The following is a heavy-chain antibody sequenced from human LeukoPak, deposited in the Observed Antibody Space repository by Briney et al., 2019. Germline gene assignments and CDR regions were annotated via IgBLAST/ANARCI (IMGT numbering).Heavy chain of an antibody. CDR3: ARDQQNGYSSGWSFDS. J-gene: IGHJ5*01. D-gene: IGHD6-19*01. Sequence: GGSLRLSCAASGFTFSSYAMSWVRQAPGKGLEWVSAISYSGGSAFYADSVKGRFTISRDNSKNTLYLQMNSLRPEDTAVYYCARDQQNGYSSGWSFDSWGQGTLVTVSS. CDR2: ISYSGGSA. V-gene: IGHV3-23*01. CDR1: GFTFSSYA.